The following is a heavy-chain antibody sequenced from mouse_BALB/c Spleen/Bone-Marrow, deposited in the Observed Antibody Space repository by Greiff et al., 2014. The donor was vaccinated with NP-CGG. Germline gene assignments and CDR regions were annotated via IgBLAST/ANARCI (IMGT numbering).Heavy chain of an antibody. CDR2: ISSGSSTI. J-gene: IGHJ4*01. CDR3: TRSGTLGSMDY. V-gene: IGHV5-17*02. Sequence: EVKLQESGGGLVQPGGSRKLSCAASGFTFSSFGMHWVRQAPEKGLEWVAYISSGSSTIYYADTMKGRFTISRDNPKNTLFLQMASLRSEDTAMYYCTRSGTLGSMDYWGQGTSVTVSS. D-gene: IGHD3-3*01. CDR1: GFTFSSFG.